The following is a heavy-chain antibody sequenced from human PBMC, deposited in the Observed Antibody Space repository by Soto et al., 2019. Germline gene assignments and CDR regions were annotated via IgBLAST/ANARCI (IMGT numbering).Heavy chain of an antibody. CDR3: ARGRGASSWYETPRYFAY. Sequence: QVQMVQSGTEVEKPGASVKISCQASGYSFRTYGINWVRQAPGQGLEWMGWISVYNGQTYYTEKFQGRVTMTTDTSTNTAYMELRSLRSDDTAVYYCARGRGASSWYETPRYFAYWGQGTLVTVSS. V-gene: IGHV1-18*01. D-gene: IGHD6-13*01. CDR2: ISVYNGQT. J-gene: IGHJ4*02. CDR1: GYSFRTYG.